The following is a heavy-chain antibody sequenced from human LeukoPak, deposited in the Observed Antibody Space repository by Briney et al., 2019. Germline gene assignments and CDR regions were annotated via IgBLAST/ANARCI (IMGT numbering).Heavy chain of an antibody. CDR3: AKDFEGRLQPLDY. J-gene: IGHJ4*02. V-gene: IGHV3-23*01. Sequence: GGSLRLSCAASGFTFSTNAMSWVRQAPGKGLEWVSGISRGDNTYYVDSVKGRFTISRDNSKNTLFLQMNSLRAEDTAVYYCAKDFEGRLQPLDYWGQGTLVTVSS. CDR2: ISRGDNT. D-gene: IGHD5-24*01. CDR1: GFTFSTNA.